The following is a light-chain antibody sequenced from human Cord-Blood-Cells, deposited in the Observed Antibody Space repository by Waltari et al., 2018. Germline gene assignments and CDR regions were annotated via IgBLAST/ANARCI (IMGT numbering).Light chain of an antibody. CDR1: SGHSSYA. V-gene: IGLV4-69*01. Sequence: QLVLTQSPSASASLGASVKLTCTLSSGHSSYAIAWHQQQPEKGPRYLMKLNSDGSHSKGDGIPDPFSGASSGAERYLTIASRQSEDEADYYCQTWGTGIVIFGGGTKLTVL. CDR3: QTWGTGIVI. CDR2: LNSDGSH. J-gene: IGLJ2*01.